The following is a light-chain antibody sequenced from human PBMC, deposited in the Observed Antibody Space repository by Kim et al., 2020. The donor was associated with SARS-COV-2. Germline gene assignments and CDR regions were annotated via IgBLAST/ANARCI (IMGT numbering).Light chain of an antibody. CDR1: GIGSKS. CDR2: YDS. CDR3: QVWDSSSDHRVV. Sequence: PGKTARVSCGGNGIGSKSVHWDQQRSGQAPVLVIYYDSDRPSGIPERFSGSNSGNTATLTISRVEAGDEADYYCQVWDSSSDHRVVFGGGTQLTVL. J-gene: IGLJ2*01. V-gene: IGLV3-21*04.